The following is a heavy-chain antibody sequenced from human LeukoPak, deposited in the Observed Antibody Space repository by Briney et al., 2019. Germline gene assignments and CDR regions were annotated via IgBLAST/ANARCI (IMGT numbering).Heavy chain of an antibody. CDR3: ARPEAYGDYG. CDR1: GFTFRNYS. D-gene: IGHD4-17*01. J-gene: IGHJ4*02. CDR2: ISSSSSYI. V-gene: IGHV3-21*01. Sequence: PGGSLSLSCASSGFTFRNYSMNWVRQAGGRGLDWVSSISSSSSYIYYADSLKGRFTISRDNGKNSLYLQMNSLRAEDTAVYYCARPEAYGDYGWGEGTLVTVSS.